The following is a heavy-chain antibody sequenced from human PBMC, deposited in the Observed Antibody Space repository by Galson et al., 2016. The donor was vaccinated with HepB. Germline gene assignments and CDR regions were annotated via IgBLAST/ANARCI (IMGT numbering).Heavy chain of an antibody. CDR3: AREHPGIAAAILDY. J-gene: IGHJ4*02. D-gene: IGHD6-25*01. CDR2: ISYHGSDK. CDR1: GFAFSGSA. Sequence: SLRLSCAASGFAFSGSAMHWVRQAPGKGLEWVAAISYHGSDKYYADSVKGRVTISRDNSKNTLYLQLNSLRAEDTAVYYCAREHPGIAAAILDYWGQGTLVTVS. V-gene: IGHV3-30-3*01.